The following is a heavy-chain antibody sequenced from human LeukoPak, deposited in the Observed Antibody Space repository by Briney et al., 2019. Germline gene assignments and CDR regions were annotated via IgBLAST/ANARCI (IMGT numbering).Heavy chain of an antibody. J-gene: IGHJ4*02. CDR3: ARLISRWEPLDY. Sequence: GASAKVSRKASGYTFTSYGISWVRQAPGQGLEWMGWISAYNGNTNYAQKLQGRVTMTTDTSTSTAYMELRSLRSDDTAVYYCARLISRWEPLDYWGQGTLVTVSS. V-gene: IGHV1-18*01. CDR2: ISAYNGNT. D-gene: IGHD1-26*01. CDR1: GYTFTSYG.